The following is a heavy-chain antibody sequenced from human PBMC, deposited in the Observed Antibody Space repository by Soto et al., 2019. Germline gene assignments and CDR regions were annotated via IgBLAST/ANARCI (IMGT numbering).Heavy chain of an antibody. Sequence: PSETLSLTCTVSGASISSHYWSWIRQAPGKGLEWIANINYNGNTNYNPSLKSRVTISVDTSKNQFSLTVISVTAADTAVYYCAVGGSIVVATRRLMDVWGRGTTVTVSS. J-gene: IGHJ6*03. D-gene: IGHD3-22*01. CDR1: GASISSHY. CDR3: AVGGSIVVATRRLMDV. V-gene: IGHV4-59*08. CDR2: INYNGNT.